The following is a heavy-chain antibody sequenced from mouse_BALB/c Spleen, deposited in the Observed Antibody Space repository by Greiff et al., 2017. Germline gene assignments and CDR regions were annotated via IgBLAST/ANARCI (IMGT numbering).Heavy chain of an antibody. V-gene: IGHV10S3*01. Sequence: TGGGLVQPKGSLKLSCAASGFTFNTNAMNWVRQAPGKGLEWVARIRSKSNNYATYYADSVKDRFTISRDDSQSMLYLQMNNLKTEDTAMYYCVRDRTVVGMDYWGQGTSVTVSS. J-gene: IGHJ4*01. CDR2: IRSKSNNYAT. CDR1: GFTFNTNA. D-gene: IGHD1-1*01. CDR3: VRDRTVVGMDY.